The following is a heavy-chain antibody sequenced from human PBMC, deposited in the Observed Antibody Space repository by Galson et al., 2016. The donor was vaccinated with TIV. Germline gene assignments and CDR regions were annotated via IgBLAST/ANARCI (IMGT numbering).Heavy chain of an antibody. CDR1: EFTFSAYA. D-gene: IGHD1-26*01. CDR3: AREGGSYFDSYYYGMVV. CDR2: ISYDASNK. V-gene: IGHV3-30*07. J-gene: IGHJ6*02. Sequence: ASEFTFSAYAMHWVRQAPGKGPEWVAIISYDASNKYYADSVKGRFTISRDNSKYTLYLQMNSLRAEDTAVYYCAREGGSYFDSYYYGMVVWGQGTTVTVSS.